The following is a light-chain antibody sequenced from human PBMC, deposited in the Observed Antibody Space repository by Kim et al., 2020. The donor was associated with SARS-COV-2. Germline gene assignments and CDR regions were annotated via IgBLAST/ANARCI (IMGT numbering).Light chain of an antibody. V-gene: IGKV3-15*01. Sequence: VSPGERATLSCMASQSVSTNLAGYQQKPGQAPRLLIYGASTRATGIPARFSGSGSGTEFTLTISSLQSEEFGVYYCQQYNNWPPYTFGQGTKLEI. J-gene: IGKJ2*01. CDR2: GAS. CDR1: QSVSTN. CDR3: QQYNNWPPYT.